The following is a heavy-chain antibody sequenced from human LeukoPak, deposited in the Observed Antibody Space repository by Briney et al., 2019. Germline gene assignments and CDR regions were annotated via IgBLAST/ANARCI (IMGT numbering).Heavy chain of an antibody. CDR1: GGSISSYY. D-gene: IGHD6-13*01. CDR2: IYYSGST. J-gene: IGHJ4*02. Sequence: PSETLSLTCTVSGGSISSYYWSWIRQPPGKGLEWIGYIYYSGSTNYNPSLKSRVTISVDTSKNQFSLKLSSVTAADTAVYYCARHNRIAAAGKKFDYWGQGTLVTVSS. V-gene: IGHV4-59*08. CDR3: ARHNRIAAAGKKFDY.